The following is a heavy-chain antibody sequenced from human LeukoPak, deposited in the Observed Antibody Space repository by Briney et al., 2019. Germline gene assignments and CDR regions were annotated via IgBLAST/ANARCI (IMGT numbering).Heavy chain of an antibody. V-gene: IGHV3-23*01. Sequence: QPGGSLRLSCAASGFTFSSYAMSWVRQAPGKGLEWVSAISGSGGSTYYADSVKGRFTISRDNSKNTLYLQMNSLRAEDTAVYYCAKDYCGGDCSAGLFDYWGQGTLVTVSS. J-gene: IGHJ4*02. D-gene: IGHD2-21*02. CDR2: ISGSGGST. CDR3: AKDYCGGDCSAGLFDY. CDR1: GFTFSSYA.